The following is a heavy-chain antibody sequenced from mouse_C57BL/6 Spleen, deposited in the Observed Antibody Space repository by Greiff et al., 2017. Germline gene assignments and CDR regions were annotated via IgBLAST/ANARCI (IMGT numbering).Heavy chain of an antibody. J-gene: IGHJ3*01. CDR1: GYTFTDYY. CDR2: INPNNGGT. Sequence: EVQLQQPGAELVKPGASVKISCKASGYTFTDYYMAWVKQSHGQSLEWIGDINPNNGGTIYNQKFKGKATLTVDKSSSTAYMELRSLTSEDTAVYYCAREGVRLRSFADWGQGTLVTVSA. CDR3: AREGVRLRSFAD. D-gene: IGHD2-2*01. V-gene: IGHV1-18*01.